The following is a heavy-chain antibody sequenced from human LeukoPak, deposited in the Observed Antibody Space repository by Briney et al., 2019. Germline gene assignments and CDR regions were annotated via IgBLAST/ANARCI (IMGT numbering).Heavy chain of an antibody. CDR2: IHYTGST. V-gene: IGHV4-59*01. Sequence: SETLSLTYIVSGGSISSYYRSWIRQPTGKGLEWIGKIHYTGSTTYNASLKSRVTISVGTSKNQFSLKMSSVTAADTAVYYCARVEEGYGSGRRENYYYYYMDVWGKGTTVTISS. D-gene: IGHD3-10*01. CDR3: ARVEEGYGSGRRENYYYYYMDV. J-gene: IGHJ6*03. CDR1: GGSISSYY.